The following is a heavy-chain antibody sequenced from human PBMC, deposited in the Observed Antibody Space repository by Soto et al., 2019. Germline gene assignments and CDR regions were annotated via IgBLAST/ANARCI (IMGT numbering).Heavy chain of an antibody. CDR3: AREQGRYFDWLGGYYYYGMDV. CDR1: GGSISSGGYS. V-gene: IGHV4-30-2*01. Sequence: SETLSLTCAFSGGSISSGGYSWSWIRQPPGKGLEWIGYIYHSGSTYYNPSLKSRVTISVDRSKNQFSLKLSSVTAADTAVYYCAREQGRYFDWLGGYYYYGMDVWGQGTTVTVSS. J-gene: IGHJ6*02. D-gene: IGHD3-9*01. CDR2: IYHSGST.